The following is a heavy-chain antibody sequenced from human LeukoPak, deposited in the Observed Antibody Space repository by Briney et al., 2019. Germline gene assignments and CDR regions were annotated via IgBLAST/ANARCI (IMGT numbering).Heavy chain of an antibody. J-gene: IGHJ2*01. D-gene: IGHD1/OR15-1a*01. CDR2: TYYRTKWYN. CDR1: GDSVSSNSAA. Sequence: SQTLSLTCDISGDSVSSNSAAWNWIRQSPSRGLEWLGRTYYRTKWYNDYAVSVKSRITINPDTSKNQFSLQLNSVTPEDTAVYCCARSALSTNWVDWNFDLRGRGTLVTVSS. V-gene: IGHV6-1*01. CDR3: ARSALSTNWVDWNFDL.